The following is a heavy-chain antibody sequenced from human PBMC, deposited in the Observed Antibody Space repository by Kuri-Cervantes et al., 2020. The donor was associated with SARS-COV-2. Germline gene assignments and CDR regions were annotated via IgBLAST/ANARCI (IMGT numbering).Heavy chain of an antibody. V-gene: IGHV3-30-3*01. CDR3: ARGASREKAPVRAFDI. J-gene: IGHJ3*02. D-gene: IGHD1-26*01. CDR2: ISYDGSNK. Sequence: GESLKISCAASGFTFSSYAMHWVRQAPGKGLEWVAVISYDGSNKYYADSVKGRFTISRDNSKNTLYLQMNSLRAEDTAVYYRARGASREKAPVRAFDIWGQGTMVTVSS. CDR1: GFTFSSYA.